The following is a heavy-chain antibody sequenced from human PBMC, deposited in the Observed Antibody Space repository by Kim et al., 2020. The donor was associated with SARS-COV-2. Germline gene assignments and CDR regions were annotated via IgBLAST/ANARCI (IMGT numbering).Heavy chain of an antibody. CDR3: ARGTYYYDSSGHGGFDY. V-gene: IGHV4-34*01. J-gene: IGHJ4*02. CDR1: GGSFSGYY. Sequence: SETLSLTCAVYGGSFSGYYWSWIRQPPGKGLEWIGEINHSGSTNYNPSLKSRVTISVDTSKNQFSLKLSSVTAADTAVYYCARGTYYYDSSGHGGFDYWGQGTLVTVSS. CDR2: INHSGST. D-gene: IGHD3-22*01.